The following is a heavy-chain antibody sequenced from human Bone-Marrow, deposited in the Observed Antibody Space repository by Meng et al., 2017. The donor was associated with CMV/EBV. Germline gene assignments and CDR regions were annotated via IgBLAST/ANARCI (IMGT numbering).Heavy chain of an antibody. CDR3: ARDGYSSSWYYYYGMDA. CDR2: ISSSSSYI. Sequence: GGSLRLSCAASGFTFSSYSMNWVRQAPGKGLEWVSSISSSSSYIYYADSVKGRFTISRDNAKNSLYLQMNSLRAEDTAVYYCARDGYSSSWYYYYGMDAWGQGTTVTGSS. V-gene: IGHV3-21*01. J-gene: IGHJ6*01. D-gene: IGHD6-13*01. CDR1: GFTFSSYS.